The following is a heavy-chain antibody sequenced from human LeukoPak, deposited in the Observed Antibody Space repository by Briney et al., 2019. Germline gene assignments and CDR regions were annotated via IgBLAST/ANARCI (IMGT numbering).Heavy chain of an antibody. J-gene: IGHJ4*02. CDR1: GYTFTSYY. Sequence: ASVKVSCKASGYTFTSYYMHWVRQAPGQGLEWMGIINPSGGSTSYAQKFQGRVTMTRDMSTSTVYMELSSLRSEDTAVYYCARAPDSSGYYLTYFDYWGQGTLVTVSS. CDR2: INPSGGST. D-gene: IGHD3-22*01. CDR3: ARAPDSSGYYLTYFDY. V-gene: IGHV1-46*01.